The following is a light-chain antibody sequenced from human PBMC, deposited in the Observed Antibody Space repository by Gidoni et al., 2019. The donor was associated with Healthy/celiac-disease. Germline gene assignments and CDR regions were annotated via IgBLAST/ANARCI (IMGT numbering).Light chain of an antibody. CDR2: QAS. CDR1: KLGEKY. CDR3: QAWDSSPVV. J-gene: IGLJ1*01. Sequence: SYELTQPPSVSVSPGQTASITCAGEKLGEKYACWYQQKPGQAPVLVIYQASKRPSGIPERFSGYNSGNTAPLTISGTQAMDEADYYCQAWDSSPVVFGTGTKVTVL. V-gene: IGLV3-1*01.